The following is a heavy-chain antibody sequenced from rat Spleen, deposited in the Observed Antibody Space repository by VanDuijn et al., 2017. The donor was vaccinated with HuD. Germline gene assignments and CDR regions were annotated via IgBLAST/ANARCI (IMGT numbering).Heavy chain of an antibody. CDR1: GFTFNNYW. V-gene: IGHV5-31*01. Sequence: EVQLVESGGGLVQPGRSLKLSCVASGFTFNNYWMTWIRQAPGKGLEWVASITNTGGSTYYPDSVKGRFTISRDNAKSTLYLQMNSLRSEDTATYYCTRRVIRAYYFDYWGQGVMVTVSS. J-gene: IGHJ2*01. CDR3: TRRVIRAYYFDY. D-gene: IGHD4-4*01. CDR2: ITNTGGST.